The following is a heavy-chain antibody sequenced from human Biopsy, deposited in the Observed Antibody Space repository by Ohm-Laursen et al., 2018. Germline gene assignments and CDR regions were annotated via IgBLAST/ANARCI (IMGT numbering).Heavy chain of an antibody. J-gene: IGHJ4*02. CDR3: ARIYFYGLGSSDYFFDS. CDR1: GDSIATFNYY. D-gene: IGHD3-10*01. CDR2: IFYSGTT. V-gene: IGHV4-39*01. Sequence: SETLSLTCSVSGDSIATFNYYWGWVRQPPGKGLEWLATIFYSGTTYFIRTLESILTITQENSSNQFSLRLKYVTAADTGVYYCARIYFYGLGSSDYFFDSWGQGTLVTVSS.